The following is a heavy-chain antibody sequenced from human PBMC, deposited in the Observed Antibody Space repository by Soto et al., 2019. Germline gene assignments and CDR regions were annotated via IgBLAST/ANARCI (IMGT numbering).Heavy chain of an antibody. Sequence: QVQLVQSGAEVKKPGASVKVSCKASGYTFTSYGISWVRQAPGQGLEWMGLISAYNVNTNYAQTVQGCATITTNAHTSTAYMELRSLRSDDTTVYYSARAVSTVTTPIYYYNYFYMDVWGKGTPVTVSS. CDR2: ISAYNVNT. V-gene: IGHV1-18*01. D-gene: IGHD4-17*01. CDR1: GYTFTSYG. J-gene: IGHJ6*03. CDR3: ARAVSTVTTPIYYYNYFYMDV.